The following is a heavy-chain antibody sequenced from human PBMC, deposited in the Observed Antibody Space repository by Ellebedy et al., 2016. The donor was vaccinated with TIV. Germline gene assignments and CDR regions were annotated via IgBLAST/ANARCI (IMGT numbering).Heavy chain of an antibody. Sequence: GESLKISCAASGFTFSSYWMSWVRLAPGKGLEWVANIKEDGSDTYYVDSVKGRFTISRDSAENSLYLQMNSMRAEDTAVYYCVRDLHWSYFDWGQGTLVTVSS. D-gene: IGHD1-26*01. J-gene: IGHJ4*02. CDR2: IKEDGSDT. V-gene: IGHV3-7*03. CDR3: VRDLHWSYFD. CDR1: GFTFSSYW.